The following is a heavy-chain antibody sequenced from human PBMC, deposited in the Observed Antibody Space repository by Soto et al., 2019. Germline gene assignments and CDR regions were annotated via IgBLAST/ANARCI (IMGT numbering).Heavy chain of an antibody. CDR1: GFTFSDYW. J-gene: IGHJ4*02. D-gene: IGHD4-17*01. Sequence: EVQLVESGGGLVQPGGSLGLSCAASGFTFSDYWMHWLRQAPGKGLVWVSRLSPDGRSTSYADSVKGRFTISRDNAKNTLYLQMNSLRAEDTAVYYCARPLTNYGDCVGPFDYWGQGALVTVSS. V-gene: IGHV3-74*01. CDR3: ARPLTNYGDCVGPFDY. CDR2: LSPDGRST.